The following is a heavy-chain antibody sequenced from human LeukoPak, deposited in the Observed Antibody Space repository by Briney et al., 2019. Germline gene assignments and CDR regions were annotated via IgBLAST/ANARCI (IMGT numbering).Heavy chain of an antibody. CDR3: ARGGGYYYDSSGYNDFDY. D-gene: IGHD3-22*01. CDR2: INPNSGGT. CDR1: GYTFTCYY. J-gene: IGHJ4*02. Sequence: ASVKVSCKASGYTFTCYYIHWVRQAPGQGLEWMGWINPNSGGTNYAQKFQGRVTMTRYTSIGTAYMELSRLRSDDTAVYYCARGGGYYYDSSGYNDFDYWGQGTVVTVSS. V-gene: IGHV1-2*02.